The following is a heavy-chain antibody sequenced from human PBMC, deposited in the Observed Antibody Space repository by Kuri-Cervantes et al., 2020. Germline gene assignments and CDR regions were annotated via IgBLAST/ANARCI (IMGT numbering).Heavy chain of an antibody. CDR1: GFTFSSYG. J-gene: IGHJ6*02. Sequence: GESLKISCAASGFTFSSYGMHWVRQAPGKGLEWVANIKQDGGQKYYVDSVKGRFTISRDNAKNSLYLQMNSLRAEDTAAYYCARGEYSGYDSFAHYYYYYGMDVWGQGTTVTVSS. D-gene: IGHD5-12*01. V-gene: IGHV3-7*01. CDR2: IKQDGGQK. CDR3: ARGEYSGYDSFAHYYYYYGMDV.